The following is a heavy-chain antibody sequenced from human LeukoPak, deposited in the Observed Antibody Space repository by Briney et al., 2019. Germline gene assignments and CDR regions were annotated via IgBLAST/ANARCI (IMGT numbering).Heavy chain of an antibody. CDR1: GFTFSSYW. J-gene: IGHJ4*02. D-gene: IGHD2-2*01. CDR2: IKLDGSEK. Sequence: GGSLRLSCEASGFTFSSYWMTWVRQAPGKGLEWVANIKLDGSEKYYVDSVKGRFSISRDNAKKSLYLQMNSLRVEDTAVYYCAGRNTIDYWGQGTQVTVSS. V-gene: IGHV3-7*01. CDR3: AGRNTIDY.